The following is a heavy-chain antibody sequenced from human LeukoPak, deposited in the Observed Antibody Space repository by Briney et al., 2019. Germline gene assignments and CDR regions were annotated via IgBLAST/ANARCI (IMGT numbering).Heavy chain of an antibody. D-gene: IGHD2-2*01. V-gene: IGHV1-46*01. CDR2: INPSGGST. CDR3: AREEDGSSTSMPPGYFDY. Sequence: ASVKVSFKASGYTFTSYYMHGVRQPPGQGLEWMGIINPSGGSTSYAQKFQGRVTMTRDTSTSTVYMELSSLRSEDTAVYYCAREEDGSSTSMPPGYFDYWGQGSLVTVSS. CDR1: GYTFTSYY. J-gene: IGHJ4*02.